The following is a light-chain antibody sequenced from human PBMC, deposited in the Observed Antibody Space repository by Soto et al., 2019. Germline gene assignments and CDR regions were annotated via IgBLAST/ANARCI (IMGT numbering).Light chain of an antibody. CDR3: QQYNNWPQT. V-gene: IGKV3-15*01. J-gene: IGKJ1*01. Sequence: EVVLTQSPASLSVSPGERAILSCRASQNVNSNLAWYQQKPGQAPRLLIYGASTRATGIPARFSGSGSGTEFTLTISSLQSEDFAVYYCQQYNNWPQTFGQGTKVDI. CDR2: GAS. CDR1: QNVNSN.